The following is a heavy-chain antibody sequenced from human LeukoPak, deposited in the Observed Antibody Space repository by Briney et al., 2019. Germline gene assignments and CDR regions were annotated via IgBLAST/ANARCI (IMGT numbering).Heavy chain of an antibody. V-gene: IGHV1-8*01. J-gene: IGHJ4*02. CDR2: MNPNSGNT. D-gene: IGHD3-22*01. Sequence: ASVKVSCKASGYTFTSYDINWVRQATGQGLEWMGCMNPNSGNTGYAQKFQGRVTMTRNTSISTAYMELSSLRSEDTAVYYCARGRTAHTYYDSSGDCDYWGQGTLVTVSS. CDR1: GYTFTSYD. CDR3: ARGRTAHTYYDSSGDCDY.